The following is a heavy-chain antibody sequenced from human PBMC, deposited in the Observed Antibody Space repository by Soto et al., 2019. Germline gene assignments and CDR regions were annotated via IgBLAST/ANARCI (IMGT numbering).Heavy chain of an antibody. CDR1: GGTFSSYA. J-gene: IGHJ3*02. D-gene: IGHD6-6*01. V-gene: IGHV1-69*13. CDR3: ARDSGPHSSSDAFDI. CDR2: IIPIFGTA. Sequence: ASVKVSCKASGGTFSSYAISWVRQAPGQGLEWMGGIIPIFGTANYEQKFQGRVTITADESTSTAYMELSSLRSEDTAVYYCARDSGPHSSSDAFDIWGQGTMVTVSS.